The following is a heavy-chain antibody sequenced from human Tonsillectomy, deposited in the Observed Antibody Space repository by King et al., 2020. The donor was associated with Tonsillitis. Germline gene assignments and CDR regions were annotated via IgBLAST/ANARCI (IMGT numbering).Heavy chain of an antibody. J-gene: IGHJ6*03. V-gene: IGHV3-15*01. Sequence: VQLVESGGGLVKPGGSLILSCAASGFTFSNAWMSWVRQAPGKGLEWVGRIKSKTDGGTNDYAAPVKGRVTISRDDSKNTLYLKLKSLKTADTAVYYCTTVGQYGDYVDYYYYYMDVWGKGTTVTVSS. CDR3: TTVGQYGDYVDYYYYYMDV. D-gene: IGHD4-17*01. CDR1: GFTFSNAW. CDR2: IKSKTDGGTN.